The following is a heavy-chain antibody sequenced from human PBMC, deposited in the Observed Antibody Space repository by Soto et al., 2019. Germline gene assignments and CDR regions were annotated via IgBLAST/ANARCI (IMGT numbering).Heavy chain of an antibody. CDR3: ATVHGTSRSFDY. V-gene: IGHV3-23*01. J-gene: IGHJ4*02. CDR1: GFTFSMSA. CDR2: TGLNGRTT. D-gene: IGHD6-13*01. Sequence: EVQLLESGGGLVQPGGSLTLSCAASGFTFSMSAMSWVRQAPGKGLEWVSTTGLNGRTTYYADSVKGRFTVSRDNSRNTLDLQMNSLRAEDTAVYYCATVHGTSRSFDYWGQGTLVTVSS.